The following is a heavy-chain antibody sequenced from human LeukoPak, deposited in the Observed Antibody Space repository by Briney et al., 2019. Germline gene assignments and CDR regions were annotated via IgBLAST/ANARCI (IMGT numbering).Heavy chain of an antibody. Sequence: SETLSLTCAVSGGSISSGGYSWSWIRQPPGKGLEWIGYIYHSGSIYYNPSLKSRVTISVDRSKNQFSLKLSSVTAADTAVYYCAGGYSYGDNWFDPWGQGTLVTVSS. D-gene: IGHD5-18*01. J-gene: IGHJ5*02. CDR1: GGSISSGGYS. CDR3: AGGYSYGDNWFDP. CDR2: IYHSGSI. V-gene: IGHV4-30-2*01.